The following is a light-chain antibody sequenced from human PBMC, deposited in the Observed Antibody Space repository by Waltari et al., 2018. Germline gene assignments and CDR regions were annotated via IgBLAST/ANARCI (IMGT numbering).Light chain of an antibody. V-gene: IGKV4-1*01. CDR2: WAS. CDR1: PSVLYSSNNKNY. CDR3: QQYYSTPPVT. J-gene: IGKJ5*01. Sequence: DIVMTQSPDSLAVSLGERATINCKSCPSVLYSSNNKNYLAWYQQKPGQPPKLLIYWASTRASGVPDRFSGSGSGTDFTLTISSLRAEDVAVYYCQQYYSTPPVTFGQGTRLEIK.